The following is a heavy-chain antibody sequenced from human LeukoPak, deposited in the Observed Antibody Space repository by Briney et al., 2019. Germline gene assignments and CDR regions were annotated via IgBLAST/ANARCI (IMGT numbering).Heavy chain of an antibody. Sequence: PGGSLGLSCAASGFTFSSYEMSWVRQAPGKGLEWVSYISSSGNTIYYADSVKGRFTISRDNAKNSLYLQMNSLRAEDTAVYYCAREAVAINYWGQGTLVTVSS. D-gene: IGHD4-23*01. CDR2: ISSSGNTI. V-gene: IGHV3-48*03. J-gene: IGHJ4*02. CDR1: GFTFSSYE. CDR3: AREAVAINY.